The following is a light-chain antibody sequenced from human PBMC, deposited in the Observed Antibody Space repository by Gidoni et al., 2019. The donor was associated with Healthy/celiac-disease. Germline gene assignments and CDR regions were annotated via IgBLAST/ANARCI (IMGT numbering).Light chain of an antibody. V-gene: IGKV1-33*01. CDR1: QDIINY. CDR3: QQYDNLSLT. J-gene: IGKJ4*01. CDR2: DAS. Sequence: DIQMTQSPSSLSASVGYRVTITCQASQDIINYLNWYQKKPGKATKLLIYDASNLETGVPSRLSGSVSGTDFTFTISSLQPEDIATYYCQQYDNLSLTFGGGTKVEIK.